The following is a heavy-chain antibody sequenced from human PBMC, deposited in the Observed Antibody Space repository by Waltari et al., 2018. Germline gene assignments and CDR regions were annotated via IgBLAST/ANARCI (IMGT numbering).Heavy chain of an antibody. V-gene: IGHV4-30-2*01. D-gene: IGHD2-21*01. CDR2: IYHSGST. Sequence: QLQLQESGSGLVKPSQTLSLTCAFSGGSISRGGYSWSWIRPPPGKGLEWIGYIYHSGSTYYNPSLKSRVTISVDRSKNQFSLKLSSVTAADTAVYYCARVPYCGGDCYSGAFDIWGQGTMVTVSS. CDR3: ARVPYCGGDCYSGAFDI. CDR1: GGSISRGGYS. J-gene: IGHJ3*02.